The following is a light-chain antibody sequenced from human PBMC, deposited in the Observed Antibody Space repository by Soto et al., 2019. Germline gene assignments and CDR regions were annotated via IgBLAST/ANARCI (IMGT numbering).Light chain of an antibody. CDR2: DAS. V-gene: IGKV3-20*01. CDR3: QQYDSSPRT. CDR1: QSVSSY. Sequence: EIVLTQSPATLSLSPGERATLSCRASQSVSSYLAWYQQKPGQAPRLLIYDASNRATGIPARFSGSGSGTDFTLTINRLEPEDFAVYYCQQYDSSPRTVGQGTKVDIK. J-gene: IGKJ1*01.